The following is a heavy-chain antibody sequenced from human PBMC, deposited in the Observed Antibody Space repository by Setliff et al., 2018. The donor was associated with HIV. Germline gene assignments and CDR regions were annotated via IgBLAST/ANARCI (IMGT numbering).Heavy chain of an antibody. D-gene: IGHD3-22*01. V-gene: IGHV3-23*01. CDR2: ISGSGGNT. Sequence: TFMNYAMSWVRQAPGKGLAWVSTISGSGGNTYYADSVKGRFTISRDNAKNSLYLQMNSLRVEDTAVYYCARDNYYFDNSGYPVDAFDIWGQGTMVTVSS. CDR1: TFMNYA. CDR3: ARDNYYFDNSGYPVDAFDI. J-gene: IGHJ3*02.